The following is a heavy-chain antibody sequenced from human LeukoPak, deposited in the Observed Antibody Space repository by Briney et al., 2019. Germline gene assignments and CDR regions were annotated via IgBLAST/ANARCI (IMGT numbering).Heavy chain of an antibody. Sequence: GGSLRLSCAASGFTFSSYSMNWVRQAPGKGLEWVSSISSSSSYIYYADSVKGRFTISRDNAKNSLYLQMNSLRAEDTAVYYCARATGAYEDYYYYMDVWGKGTTVTVSS. CDR2: ISSSSSYI. CDR3: ARATGAYEDYYYYMDV. V-gene: IGHV3-21*01. CDR1: GFTFSSYS. J-gene: IGHJ6*03. D-gene: IGHD7-27*01.